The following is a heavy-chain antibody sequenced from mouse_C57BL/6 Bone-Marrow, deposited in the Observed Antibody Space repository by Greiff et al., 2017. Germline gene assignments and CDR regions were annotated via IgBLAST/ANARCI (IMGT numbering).Heavy chain of an antibody. CDR1: GFTFSDYG. D-gene: IGHD3-2*02. Sequence: EVKLVESGGGLVQPGGSLKLSCAASGFTFSDYGMAWVRQAPRKGPEWVAFISNLAYSIYYADTVTGRFTISRENAKNTLYLEMSSLRSEDTAMYYCARSAAQATYFDYWGQGTTLTVSS. V-gene: IGHV5-15*01. J-gene: IGHJ2*01. CDR2: ISNLAYSI. CDR3: ARSAAQATYFDY.